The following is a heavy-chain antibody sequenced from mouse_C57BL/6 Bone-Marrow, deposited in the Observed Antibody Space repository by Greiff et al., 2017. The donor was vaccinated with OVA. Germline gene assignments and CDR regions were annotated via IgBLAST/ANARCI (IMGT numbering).Heavy chain of an antibody. CDR3: ARDGVLRSYYAMDY. CDR1: GYTFTSYG. J-gene: IGHJ4*01. V-gene: IGHV1-81*01. Sequence: QVQLQEPGAELVRPGASVKLSCKASGYTFTSYGIRWVKQRTGQGLEWIGEIYPRSGNTYYNEKFKGKATLTADKSSSTAYMELRSLTSEDSAVYSCARDGVLRSYYAMDYWGQGTSVTVSS. CDR2: IYPRSGNT. D-gene: IGHD1-1*01.